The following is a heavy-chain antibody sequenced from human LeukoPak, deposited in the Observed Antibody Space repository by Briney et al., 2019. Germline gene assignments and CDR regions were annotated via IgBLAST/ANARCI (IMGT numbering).Heavy chain of an antibody. CDR2: INTNTGNP. J-gene: IGHJ4*02. D-gene: IGHD5-12*01. Sequence: GASVKVSCKASGYTFTGYYMHWVRQAPGQGLEWMGWINTNTGNPTYAQGFTGRFVFSLDTSVSTAYLQISSLKAEDTAVYYCASGLATIGVNWGQGTLVTVSS. CDR1: GYTFTGYY. V-gene: IGHV7-4-1*02. CDR3: ASGLATIGVN.